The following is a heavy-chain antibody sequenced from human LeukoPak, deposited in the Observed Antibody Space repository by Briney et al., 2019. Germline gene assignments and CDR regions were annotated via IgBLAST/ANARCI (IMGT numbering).Heavy chain of an antibody. CDR2: IRYVGSNK. CDR3: AKTGGSYYYDSSGYHLDY. J-gene: IGHJ4*02. CDR1: GFTFSSYG. D-gene: IGHD3-22*01. V-gene: IGHV3-30*02. Sequence: GGSLSLSCAASGFTFSSYGMDWVRQAPGKGLEWVAFIRYVGSNKYYADSVKGRFTISRDKSKNTLWLQMNSLRAEDTAVYYCAKTGGSYYYDSSGYHLDYWGQGTLVTVSS.